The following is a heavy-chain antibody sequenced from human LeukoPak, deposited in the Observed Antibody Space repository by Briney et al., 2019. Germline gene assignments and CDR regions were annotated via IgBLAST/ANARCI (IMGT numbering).Heavy chain of an antibody. CDR1: GFTFSSYA. Sequence: GRSLRLSCAASGFTFSSYAMHWVRQAPGKGLEWVAVISYDGSNKYYADSVKGRFTISRDNSKNTPYLQMNSLRAEDTAVYYCASYVISGSYFDYWGQGTLVTVSS. CDR3: ASYVISGSYFDY. V-gene: IGHV3-30-3*01. J-gene: IGHJ4*02. CDR2: ISYDGSNK. D-gene: IGHD1-26*01.